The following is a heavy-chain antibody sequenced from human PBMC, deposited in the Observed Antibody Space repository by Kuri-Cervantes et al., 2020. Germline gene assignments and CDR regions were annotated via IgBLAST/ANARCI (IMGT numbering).Heavy chain of an antibody. J-gene: IGHJ4*02. Sequence: GGSLRLSCAASGFTFSGYWMNWVRQAPGKGLEWVAVIWYDGSNKYYADSVKGRFTISRDNAKNSLYLQMNSLRAEDTAVYYCARDPVDIVATPPGCWGQGTLVTVSS. CDR1: GFTFSGYW. CDR3: ARDPVDIVATPPGC. D-gene: IGHD5-12*01. CDR2: IWYDGSNK. V-gene: IGHV3-33*08.